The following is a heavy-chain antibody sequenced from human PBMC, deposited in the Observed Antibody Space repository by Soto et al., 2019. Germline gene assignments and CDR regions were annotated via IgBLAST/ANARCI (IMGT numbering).Heavy chain of an antibody. CDR3: ARERITIYGVVIQHNWFDA. J-gene: IGHJ5*02. Sequence: SVKVSCKACGCTFSSYAISWVRQAPGQGLEWMGGIIPIFGTANYAQKFQGRVTITADKSTSTAYMELSSLRSEDTAVYYCARERITIYGVVIQHNWFDAWGQGTLVTGSS. CDR1: GCTFSSYA. D-gene: IGHD3-3*01. V-gene: IGHV1-69*06. CDR2: IIPIFGTA.